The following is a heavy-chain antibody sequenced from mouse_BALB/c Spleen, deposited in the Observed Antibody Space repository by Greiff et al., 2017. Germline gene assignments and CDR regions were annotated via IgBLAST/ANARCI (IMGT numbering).Heavy chain of an antibody. D-gene: IGHD3-1*01. CDR2: INPSSGYT. CDR3: ARGAARATPFAY. CDR1: GYTFTSYW. Sequence: QVQLKQSGAELAKPGASVKMSCKASGYTFTSYWMHWVKQRPGQGLEWIGYINPSSGYTEYNQKFKDKTTLTADKSSSTAYMQLSSLTSEDSAVYYCARGAARATPFAYWGQGTLVTVSA. J-gene: IGHJ3*01. V-gene: IGHV1-4*02.